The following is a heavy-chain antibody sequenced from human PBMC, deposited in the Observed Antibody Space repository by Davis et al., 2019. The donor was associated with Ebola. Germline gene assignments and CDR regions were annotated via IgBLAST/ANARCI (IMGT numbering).Heavy chain of an antibody. CDR1: AFAFSSYA. CDR3: ARTPRYDSNWYFDL. D-gene: IGHD3-3*01. J-gene: IGHJ2*01. CDR2: ISYDGSDT. V-gene: IGHV3-30*04. Sequence: GGSLRLSCAASAFAFSSYAMHWVRQAPGKGLEWVAVISYDGSDTFYADSVKGRFTISRDNSRDTLYLQISGLRAEDTAVYFCARTPRYDSNWYFDLWGRGTLAIVTS.